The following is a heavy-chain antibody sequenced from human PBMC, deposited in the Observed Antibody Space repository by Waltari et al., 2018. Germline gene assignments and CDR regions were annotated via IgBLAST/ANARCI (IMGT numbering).Heavy chain of an antibody. V-gene: IGHV4-39*01. D-gene: IGHD1-26*01. CDR2: IYYSGGT. Sequence: QLQLQESGPGLVKPSETLSLTCTVSGGSISSSSYYWGWIRQPPGKGLEWIGSIYYSGGTYYNPSLKSRVTISVDTSKNQFSLKLSSVTAADTAVYYCARHPSIVGATEIDYWGQGTLVTVSS. CDR1: GGSISSSSYY. J-gene: IGHJ4*02. CDR3: ARHPSIVGATEIDY.